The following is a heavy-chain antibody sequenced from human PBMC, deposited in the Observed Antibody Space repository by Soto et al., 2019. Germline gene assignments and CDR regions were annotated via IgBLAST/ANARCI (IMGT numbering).Heavy chain of an antibody. CDR2: IDYSGST. V-gene: IGHV4-31*03. CDR3: ARHNYDSSGTAVDV. D-gene: IGHD3-22*01. CDR1: GGSISTGGYY. Sequence: QVQLQESGPGLVKPSQTLSLTCTVSGGSISTGGYYWSWIRQHPGKGLEWIGYIDYSGSTYYNPSLTSRVTISVDTTKNQFSLRLSSVTAADTAVYYCARHNYDSSGTAVDVWGQGTKVTVSS. J-gene: IGHJ6*02.